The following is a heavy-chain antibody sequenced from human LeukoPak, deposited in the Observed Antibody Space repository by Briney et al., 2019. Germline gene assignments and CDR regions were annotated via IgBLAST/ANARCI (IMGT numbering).Heavy chain of an antibody. CDR1: GFTFSSYG. CDR3: AKDSHSRTMVRGVIPFFDY. V-gene: IGHV3-23*01. D-gene: IGHD3-10*01. Sequence: GGSLRLSCAASGFTFSSYGMSWVRQAPGKGLEWVSAISGSGGSTYYADSVKGRFTISRDNSKNTLYLQMNSLRAEDTAVYYCAKDSHSRTMVRGVIPFFDYWGQGTLVTVSS. J-gene: IGHJ4*02. CDR2: ISGSGGST.